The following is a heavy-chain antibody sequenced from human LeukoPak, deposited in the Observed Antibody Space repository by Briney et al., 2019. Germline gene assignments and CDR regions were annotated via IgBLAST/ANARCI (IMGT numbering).Heavy chain of an antibody. Sequence: QAGGSLRLSCAASGFTFSSYAMSWVRQAPGKGLEWVSAISGSGSSTYYADSVKGRFTISRDNSKNTLYLQMNSLRAEDTAEYYCAKDVGYYGSGSPEFDYWGQGTLVTVSS. CDR1: GFTFSSYA. CDR3: AKDVGYYGSGSPEFDY. CDR2: ISGSGSST. J-gene: IGHJ4*02. V-gene: IGHV3-23*01. D-gene: IGHD3-10*01.